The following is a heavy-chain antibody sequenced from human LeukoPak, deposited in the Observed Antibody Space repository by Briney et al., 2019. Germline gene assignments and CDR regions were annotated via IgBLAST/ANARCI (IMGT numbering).Heavy chain of an antibody. CDR2: ISYDGSNK. J-gene: IGHJ4*02. Sequence: PGGSLRLSCAASGLTFSSYAMHWVRQAPGKGLEWVAVISYDGSNKYYADSVKGRFTISRDNSKNTLYLQMNSLRAEDTAVYYCARGIAAAGATPVLYYWGQGTLVTVSS. CDR1: GLTFSSYA. V-gene: IGHV3-30*04. CDR3: ARGIAAAGATPVLYY. D-gene: IGHD6-13*01.